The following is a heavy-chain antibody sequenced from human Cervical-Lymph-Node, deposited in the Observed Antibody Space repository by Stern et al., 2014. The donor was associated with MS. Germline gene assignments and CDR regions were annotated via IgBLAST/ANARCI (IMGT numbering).Heavy chain of an antibody. D-gene: IGHD2-15*01. CDR3: ARRTGYCSGGSCYRFWFDP. J-gene: IGHJ5*02. Sequence: VQLVESGAEVKKPGASVKVSCKASGYTFTGYYMHWVRQAPGQGLEWMGRLNPNSGGTNYAQKFQGRVTMTRDTSISTAYMELSRLRSDDTAVYYCARRTGYCSGGSCYRFWFDPWGQGTLVTVSS. V-gene: IGHV1-2*06. CDR1: GYTFTGYY. CDR2: LNPNSGGT.